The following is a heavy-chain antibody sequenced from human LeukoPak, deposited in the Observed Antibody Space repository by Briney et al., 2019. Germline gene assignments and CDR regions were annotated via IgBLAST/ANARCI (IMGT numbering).Heavy chain of an antibody. CDR2: INHSGST. CDR3: ARQAGSSSWYRGRPYYYMDV. J-gene: IGHJ6*03. D-gene: IGHD6-13*01. CDR1: GGSFSGYY. Sequence: SETLSLTCAVYGGSFSGYYWSWIRQPPGKGLEWIGEINHSGSTNYNPSLKSRVTISVDTSKNQFSLKLSSVTAADTAVYYCARQAGSSSWYRGRPYYYMDVWGKGTTVTVSS. V-gene: IGHV4-34*01.